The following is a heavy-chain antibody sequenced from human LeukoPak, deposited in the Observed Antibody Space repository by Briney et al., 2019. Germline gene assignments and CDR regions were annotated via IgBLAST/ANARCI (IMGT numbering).Heavy chain of an antibody. D-gene: IGHD2-15*01. Sequence: RGSLRLSCAASGFTFSSYSMNWVRQAPGKGLEWVSSISSSSSYIYYADSVKGRFTISRDNAKNSLYLQMNSLRTEDTAVFYCAKPRDIDSWAFDVWGQGTMVTVSS. CDR3: AKPRDIDSWAFDV. J-gene: IGHJ3*01. V-gene: IGHV3-21*01. CDR2: ISSSSSYI. CDR1: GFTFSSYS.